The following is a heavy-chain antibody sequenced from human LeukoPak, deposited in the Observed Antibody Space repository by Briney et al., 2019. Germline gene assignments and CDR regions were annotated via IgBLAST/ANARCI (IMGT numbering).Heavy chain of an antibody. V-gene: IGHV3-21*01. CDR2: ISSSSSYI. CDR1: GFTFSSYA. J-gene: IGHJ4*02. CDR3: ARDPRYSSSWYNPN. Sequence: GGSLRLSCAASGFTFSSYAMNWVRQAPGKGLEWVSSISSSSSYIYYADSVKGRFTISRDNAKNSLYLQMNSLRAEDTAVYYCARDPRYSSSWYNPNWGQGTLVTVSS. D-gene: IGHD6-13*01.